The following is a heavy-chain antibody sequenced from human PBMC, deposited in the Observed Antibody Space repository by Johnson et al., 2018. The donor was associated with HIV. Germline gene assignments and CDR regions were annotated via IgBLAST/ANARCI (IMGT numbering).Heavy chain of an antibody. V-gene: IGHV3-30*04. CDR1: GFTFSSHA. CDR2: ISYDGSNK. CDR3: AKVLKYFVSSVYSYDALDI. J-gene: IGHJ3*02. Sequence: QVQLVESGGGLVQPGGSLRLSCAASGFTFSSHAMHWVRQAPGKGLEWVAVISYDGSNKYYADSVKGRFTISRDNSKNTLYLQMDSLRTEDTAVYYCAKVLKYFVSSVYSYDALDIWGNGTMVIVSS. D-gene: IGHD3-22*01.